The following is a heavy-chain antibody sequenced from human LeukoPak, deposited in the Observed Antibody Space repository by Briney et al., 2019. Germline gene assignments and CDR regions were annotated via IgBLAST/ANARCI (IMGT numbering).Heavy chain of an antibody. D-gene: IGHD1-26*01. Sequence: ASVKVSCKASGYPFNTYDINWVRQATGQGLEWMGWMNPNSGNTNCAQKFKGRVTTTRDTAMGTAYMELSSLTSEDTAVYYCASEKWVKREGVYYYYGITVWGQGTTVTVSS. CDR3: ASEKWVKREGVYYYYGITV. CDR1: GYPFNTYD. V-gene: IGHV1-8*01. CDR2: MNPNSGNT. J-gene: IGHJ6*02.